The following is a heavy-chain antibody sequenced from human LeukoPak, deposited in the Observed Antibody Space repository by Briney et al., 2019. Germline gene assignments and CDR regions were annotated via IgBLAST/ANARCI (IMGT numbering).Heavy chain of an antibody. CDR1: GFTFSSYW. D-gene: IGHD3-22*01. Sequence: PGGSLRLSCAASGFTFSSYWMTWVRQAPGKGLEWVANIKQDGSQSFYVDSVKGRFTISRDNAKSSLYLQMSSLDSEDTAVCYCARHYDRSGYSLDYWGQGTLVTVSS. V-gene: IGHV3-7*01. J-gene: IGHJ4*02. CDR3: ARHYDRSGYSLDY. CDR2: IKQDGSQS.